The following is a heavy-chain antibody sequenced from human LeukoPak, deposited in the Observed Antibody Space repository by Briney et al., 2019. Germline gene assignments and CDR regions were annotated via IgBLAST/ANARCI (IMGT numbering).Heavy chain of an antibody. CDR3: AKDLDYGDHYYYYGMDV. D-gene: IGHD4-17*01. J-gene: IGHJ6*02. CDR2: ISWNSGSI. V-gene: IGHV3-9*01. Sequence: QPGGSLRLSCAASGFTFDDYAMHWVRQAPGKGLEWVSGISWNSGSIGYADSVKGRFTISRDNAKNSLYLQMNSLRAEDTALYYCAKDLDYGDHYYYYGMDVWGQGTTVTVSS. CDR1: GFTFDDYA.